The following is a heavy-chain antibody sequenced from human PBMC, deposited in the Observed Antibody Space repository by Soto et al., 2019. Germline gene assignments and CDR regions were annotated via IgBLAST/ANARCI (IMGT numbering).Heavy chain of an antibody. D-gene: IGHD4-17*01. V-gene: IGHV1-24*01. J-gene: IGHJ5*02. CDR3: TTYHGDYNFDH. CDR1: GYTLNEVA. CDR2: FDPDKAET. Sequence: QVPLVQSGAEVKKPGASVKVSCKVSGYTLNEVAMHWVRQAPGKGLEWLGGFDPDKAETIYAQHFQGRVTMTEDTSTDTVYMELSSLRSEDTALYFCTTYHGDYNFDHWGQGTLVTVSS.